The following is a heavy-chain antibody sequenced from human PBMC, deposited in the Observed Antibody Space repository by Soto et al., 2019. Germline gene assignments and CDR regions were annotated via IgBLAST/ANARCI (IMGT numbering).Heavy chain of an antibody. CDR2: IYYSGTA. CDR3: ARRGYNFGFGIDV. J-gene: IGHJ6*02. CDR1: GGSISTSRYY. V-gene: IGHV4-39*01. Sequence: SETLSLTCTVSGGSISTSRYYWGWIRQPPGKGLEWIGSIYYSGTAYYNPSLMSRVTISVDTSKSQFSLKLSSVTAADTAVYFCARRGYNFGFGIDVWGQGTTVTVSS. D-gene: IGHD5-18*01.